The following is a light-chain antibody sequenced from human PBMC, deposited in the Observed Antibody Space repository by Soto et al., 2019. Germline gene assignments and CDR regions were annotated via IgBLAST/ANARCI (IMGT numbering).Light chain of an antibody. J-gene: IGKJ5*01. CDR2: GAS. CDR1: QSVDSNY. V-gene: IGKV3-20*01. Sequence: EIVLTQSPGTLSLSPGERATLSCRASQSVDSNYLAWYQQKAGQAPRLLIYGASNRASGIPDRFRGSGSGTDFTLTISRLEPGDFAVYYCQQNGRSHPITFGQETRLEIK. CDR3: QQNGRSHPIT.